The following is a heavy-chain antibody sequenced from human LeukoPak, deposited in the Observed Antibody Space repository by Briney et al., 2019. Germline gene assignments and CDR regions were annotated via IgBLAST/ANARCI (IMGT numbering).Heavy chain of an antibody. CDR1: GFTFTNAW. CDR2: IKSKTDGGTS. Sequence: PGGSLSLSCAASGFTFTNAWMYWVRQAPGKGLEWVGRIKSKTDGGTSDYAAPVTGRFTISRDDSKSTLYLEMNSLKTEDTGVYYCSTLWYGAWGQGTLVTVSS. D-gene: IGHD3-10*01. V-gene: IGHV3-15*01. J-gene: IGHJ5*02. CDR3: STLWYGA.